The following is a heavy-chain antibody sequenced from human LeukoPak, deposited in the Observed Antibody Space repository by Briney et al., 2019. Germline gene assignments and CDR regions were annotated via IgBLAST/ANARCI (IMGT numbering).Heavy chain of an antibody. CDR2: INHSGST. J-gene: IGHJ6*03. Sequence: GSLRLSCAVSGFSVSSNYMSWVRQPPGKGLEWIGEINHSGSTNYNPSLKSRVTISVDTSKNQFSLKLSSVTAADTAVYYCARWVVAADYYYYMDVWGKGTTVTVSS. V-gene: IGHV4-34*01. CDR3: ARWVVAADYYYYMDV. CDR1: GFSVSSNY. D-gene: IGHD2-15*01.